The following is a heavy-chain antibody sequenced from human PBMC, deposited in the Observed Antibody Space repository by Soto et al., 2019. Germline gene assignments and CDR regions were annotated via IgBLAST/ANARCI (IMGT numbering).Heavy chain of an antibody. CDR1: GGTFSSYA. CDR3: ARDYYDSSGYYGPFDY. D-gene: IGHD3-22*01. Sequence: SVKVSCKASGGTFSSYAISWVRQAPGQGLEWMGGIIPIFGTANYAQKFQGRVTITADESTSTAYMELSSLRSEDTAVYYCARDYYDSSGYYGPFDYWGQGTLVTVSS. CDR2: IIPIFGTA. J-gene: IGHJ4*02. V-gene: IGHV1-69*13.